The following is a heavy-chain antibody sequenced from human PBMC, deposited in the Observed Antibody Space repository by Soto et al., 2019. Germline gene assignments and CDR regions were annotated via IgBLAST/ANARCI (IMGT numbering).Heavy chain of an antibody. CDR2: ISYDGSNK. CDR1: GFTFSSYG. CDR3: AKDQASIVLMVYAILAAGPDY. D-gene: IGHD2-8*01. J-gene: IGHJ4*02. V-gene: IGHV3-30*18. Sequence: QVQLGESGGGVVQPGRSLRLSCAASGFTFSSYGMHWVRQAPGKGLEWVAVISYDGSNKYYADSVKGRFTISRDNSKNTLYLQMNSLRAEDTAVYYCAKDQASIVLMVYAILAAGPDYWGQGTLVTVSS.